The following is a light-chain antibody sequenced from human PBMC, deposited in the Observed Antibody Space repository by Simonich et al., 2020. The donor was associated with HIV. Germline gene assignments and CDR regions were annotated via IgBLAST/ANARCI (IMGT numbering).Light chain of an antibody. CDR1: SSDYGGYNY. Sequence: QSALTQPASVSGSPGQSITISCTGASSDYGGYNYVSWFQQHPGKAPKLIIYDLVKRPSVGSNRFSGSKSGNTASLTISGLQAEDETDYYCSSYTGSSTYVFGTGTKVTVL. J-gene: IGLJ1*01. CDR2: DLV. V-gene: IGLV2-14*01. CDR3: SSYTGSSTYV.